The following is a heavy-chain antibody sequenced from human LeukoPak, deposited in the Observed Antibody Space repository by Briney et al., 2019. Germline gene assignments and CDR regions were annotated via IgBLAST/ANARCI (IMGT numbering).Heavy chain of an antibody. J-gene: IGHJ4*02. CDR2: LYPSGNS. Sequence: SETLSLTCTVSGGSISAYYWSWIWQPAGEGLEWIGHLYPSGNSNYNPSLKSRVTMSADTSKNHFSLNLSSVTAADTAVYYCARAGRYSSGQTFDYWGQGTLVTVSS. CDR1: GGSISAYY. CDR3: ARAGRYSSGQTFDY. D-gene: IGHD6-19*01. V-gene: IGHV4-4*07.